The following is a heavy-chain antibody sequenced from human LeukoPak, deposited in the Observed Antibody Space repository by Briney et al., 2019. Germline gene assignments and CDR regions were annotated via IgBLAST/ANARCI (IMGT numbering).Heavy chain of an antibody. CDR3: ARGGYYDFWSGNAFGMDV. V-gene: IGHV1-46*01. CDR1: GYTFTSYY. CDR2: INPSGGST. D-gene: IGHD3-3*01. J-gene: IGHJ6*02. Sequence: ASVKVSCKASGYTFTSYYMHWVRQAPGQGLEWMGIINPSGGSTSYAQKFQGRVTITADESTSTAYMELSSLRSEDTAVYYCARGGYYDFWSGNAFGMDVWGQGTTVTVSS.